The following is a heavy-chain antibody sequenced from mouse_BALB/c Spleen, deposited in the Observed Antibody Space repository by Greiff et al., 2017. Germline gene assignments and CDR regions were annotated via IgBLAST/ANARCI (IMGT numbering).Heavy chain of an antibody. V-gene: IGHV3-2*02. CDR3: AALLRTWFAY. D-gene: IGHD1-2*01. J-gene: IGHJ3*01. CDR1: GYSITSDYA. CDR2: ISYSGST. Sequence: EVKLQESGPGLVKPSQSLSLTCTVTGYSITSDYAWNWIRQFPGNKLEWMGYISYSGSTSYNPSLKSRISITRDTSKNQFFLQLNSVTTEDTATYYCAALLRTWFAYWGQGTLVTVSA.